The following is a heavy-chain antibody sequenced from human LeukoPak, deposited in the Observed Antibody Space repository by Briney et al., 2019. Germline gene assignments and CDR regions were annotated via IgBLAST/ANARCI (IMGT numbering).Heavy chain of an antibody. J-gene: IGHJ4*02. CDR1: GFTVSGNY. Sequence: GGSLRLSCAVSGFTVSGNYMSWVRQAPGKGLEWVAFIRYDGNNKLYADSMKGRFTISRDNSKNTLYLHINSLRAEDTAVYYCVKDNPLDYWGQGTLVIVSS. V-gene: IGHV3-30*02. CDR2: IRYDGNNK. CDR3: VKDNPLDY. D-gene: IGHD1-14*01.